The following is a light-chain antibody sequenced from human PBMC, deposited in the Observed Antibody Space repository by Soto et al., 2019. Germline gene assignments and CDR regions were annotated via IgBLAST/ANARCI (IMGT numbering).Light chain of an antibody. CDR2: DVS. CDR1: SSDVGGYNY. CDR3: CSYAGSYTWV. Sequence: QSVLTQPRSVSGSPGQSVTISCTGTSSDVGGYNYVSWYQQHPGKAPKLMIYDVSKRPSGVPDRFSGSKSGTTASLTISGLQAEDEAYYYCCSYAGSYTWVFGGGTKLTVL. V-gene: IGLV2-11*01. J-gene: IGLJ3*02.